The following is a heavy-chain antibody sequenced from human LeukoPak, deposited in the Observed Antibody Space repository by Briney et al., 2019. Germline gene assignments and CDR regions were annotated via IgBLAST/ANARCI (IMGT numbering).Heavy chain of an antibody. D-gene: IGHD3-22*01. CDR1: GYTFTCYY. Sequence: GASVKVSCKASGYTFTCYYMHWVRQAPGQGLEWMGRINPNSGGTNYAQKFQGRVTMTRDTSISTVYMELSRLRSDDTAVYYCARVIDNSGYYPFDYWGQGTLVTVSS. V-gene: IGHV1-2*06. CDR2: INPNSGGT. J-gene: IGHJ4*02. CDR3: ARVIDNSGYYPFDY.